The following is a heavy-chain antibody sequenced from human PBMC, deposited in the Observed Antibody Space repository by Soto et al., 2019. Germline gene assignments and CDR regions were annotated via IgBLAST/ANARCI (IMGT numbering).Heavy chain of an antibody. J-gene: IGHJ6*02. V-gene: IGHV1-18*01. D-gene: IGHD1-26*01. CDR2: ISAYNGNT. Sequence: QVQLVQSGAEVKKPGASVKVSCKASGYTFTSYGISWVRQAPGQGLEWMGWISAYNGNTNYAQKLQGRVTMTTDTSTSTAYMELRSLRSDDTAVYYCAREPGKWELLLYYYYYGMDVWGQGTTVTVS. CDR1: GYTFTSYG. CDR3: AREPGKWELLLYYYYYGMDV.